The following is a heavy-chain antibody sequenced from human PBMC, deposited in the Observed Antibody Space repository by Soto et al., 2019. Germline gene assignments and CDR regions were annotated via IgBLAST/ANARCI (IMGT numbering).Heavy chain of an antibody. J-gene: IGHJ3*02. CDR1: GFTFSSYS. V-gene: IGHV3-21*01. Sequence: GGSLRLSCAASGFTFSSYSMNWVRQAPGKGLEWVSSISSSSSYIYYADSVKGRFTISRDNAKNSLYLQMNSLRAEDTAVYYCARERDPLQYHDAFDIWGQGTMATVS. CDR3: ARERDPLQYHDAFDI. CDR2: ISSSSSYI. D-gene: IGHD1-1*01.